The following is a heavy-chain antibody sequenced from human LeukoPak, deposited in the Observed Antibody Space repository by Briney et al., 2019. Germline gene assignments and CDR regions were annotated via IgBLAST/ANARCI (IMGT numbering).Heavy chain of an antibody. J-gene: IGHJ4*02. D-gene: IGHD4-17*01. Sequence: ASAKVSCKTSGYTFTHYYLHWVRQAPGQGLEWMGWINPNSGDTNYAQQFQGRVTMTRDTSFTTVYMEVSRLTSDDTAVYYCARVDYAFDYWGQGTLVTVSS. V-gene: IGHV1-2*02. CDR3: ARVDYAFDY. CDR2: INPNSGDT. CDR1: GYTFTHYY.